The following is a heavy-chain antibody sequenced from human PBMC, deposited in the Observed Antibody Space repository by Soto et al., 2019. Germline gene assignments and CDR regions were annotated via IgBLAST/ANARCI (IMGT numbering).Heavy chain of an antibody. J-gene: IGHJ4*02. CDR1: GYMFNTYG. CDR3: ARTYGSGDYFLPFEY. D-gene: IGHD3-10*01. V-gene: IGHV1-18*01. Sequence: QVQLLQSGAEVKKPGASVKVSCKASGYMFNTYGITWVRQAPGQGLEWMGWISVYNGNIDYAQKFEGRVSMTLDTSTSTAYMELKSLTSDDTDVYYCARTYGSGDYFLPFEYWGQGTPVSVSS. CDR2: ISVYNGNI.